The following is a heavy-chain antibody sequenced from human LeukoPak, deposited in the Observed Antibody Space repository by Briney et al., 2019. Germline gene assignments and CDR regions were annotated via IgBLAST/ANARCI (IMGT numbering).Heavy chain of an antibody. D-gene: IGHD4-17*01. CDR1: GGSISTYY. Sequence: PSETLSLTCTVSGGSISTYYWSWIRQPPGKGLEWIGYIYHSGSNKYNPSLKSRVTISVDTSKNQFSLKLSSVTAADTAVYYCARTTDYGDYLPYFVPWGQGTLVSVPS. CDR3: ARTTDYGDYLPYFVP. V-gene: IGHV4-59*01. CDR2: IYHSGSN. J-gene: IGHJ5*02.